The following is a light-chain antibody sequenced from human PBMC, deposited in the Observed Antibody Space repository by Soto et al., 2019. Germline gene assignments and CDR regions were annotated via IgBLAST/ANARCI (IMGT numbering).Light chain of an antibody. CDR3: VLYMGSGISV. Sequence: QTVVTQEPSFSVSPGGTVTLTCGLNSGSVSTSYHPSWYQQTPGQAPRTLIYSTNTRSSGVPDRFSGSILGNKAALTITGAQADDESDYYCVLYMGSGISVFGGGTKLTVL. CDR1: SGSVSTSYH. CDR2: STN. J-gene: IGLJ2*01. V-gene: IGLV8-61*01.